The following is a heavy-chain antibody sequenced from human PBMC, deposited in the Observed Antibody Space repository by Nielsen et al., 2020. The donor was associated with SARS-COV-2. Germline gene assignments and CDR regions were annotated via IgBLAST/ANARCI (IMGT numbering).Heavy chain of an antibody. Sequence: GGSLRLSCAASGFTFSSYAMHWVRQAPGKGLEWVAVISYDGSNKYYADSVKGRFTVSRDNSKNTLYLQMNSLRAEDTAVYYCARDVNYYDSSGYYYYYYGMDVWGQGTTVTVSS. D-gene: IGHD3-22*01. CDR3: ARDVNYYDSSGYYYYYYGMDV. J-gene: IGHJ6*02. CDR1: GFTFSSYA. CDR2: ISYDGSNK. V-gene: IGHV3-30-3*01.